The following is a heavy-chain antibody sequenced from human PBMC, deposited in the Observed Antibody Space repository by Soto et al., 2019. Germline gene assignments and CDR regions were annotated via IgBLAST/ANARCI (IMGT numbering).Heavy chain of an antibody. CDR3: ARIASRRVATTMVDY. CDR1: GGSISSSSYY. J-gene: IGHJ4*02. V-gene: IGHV4-39*01. CDR2: IYYSGST. Sequence: QLQLQESGPGLVKPSETLSLTCTVSGGSISSSSYYWGWIRQPPGKGLEWIGSIYYSGSTYYNPSLKSRVTLSVDTSKNQFSLKLSSVTAADTAVYYCARIASRRVATTMVDYWGQGTLVTVSS. D-gene: IGHD5-12*01.